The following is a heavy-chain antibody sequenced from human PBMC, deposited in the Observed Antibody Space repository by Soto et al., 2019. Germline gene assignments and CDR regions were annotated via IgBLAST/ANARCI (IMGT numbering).Heavy chain of an antibody. V-gene: IGHV3-23*02. J-gene: IGHJ4*02. CDR3: ARSVGTTGVFDF. D-gene: IGHD1-26*01. Sequence: EVQLLESGGDLVQPGGSLRLSCAASGFTFGTYAMSWVRRAPGKGLDWVSAISGNGSDTYLGDSVKGRFSISRDNSKNMLYLQMSSLRGEDTAIYYCARSVGTTGVFDFWGQGTRVIVSS. CDR1: GFTFGTYA. CDR2: ISGNGSDT.